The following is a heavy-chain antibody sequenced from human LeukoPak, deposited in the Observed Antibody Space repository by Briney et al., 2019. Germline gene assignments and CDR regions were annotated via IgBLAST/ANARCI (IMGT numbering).Heavy chain of an antibody. J-gene: IGHJ6*02. Sequence: ASVKVSCKASGYSFTSFGISWVRQAPGQGLEWMGWISAYNGNTNYAQKLQGRVTMTRDTTTSTAYMELRSLRSDDTAMYYCARNVDTAMVKVHYYYVMDVWRQGTTVTVSS. V-gene: IGHV1-18*01. D-gene: IGHD5-18*01. CDR1: GYSFTSFG. CDR2: ISAYNGNT. CDR3: ARNVDTAMVKVHYYYVMDV.